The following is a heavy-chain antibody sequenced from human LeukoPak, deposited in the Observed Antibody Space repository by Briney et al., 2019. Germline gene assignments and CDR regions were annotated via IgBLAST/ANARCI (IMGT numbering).Heavy chain of an antibody. CDR2: ISGSGGST. CDR3: XXXXXXXXSYGSLSDSFDS. J-gene: IGHJ4*02. V-gene: IGHV3-23*01. Sequence: GXSLRXXCAASGFTFSSYAMSWVRQAPGKGLEWVSAISGSGGSTYYADSVKGRFTISRDNSKNTVYLQMKRLRAEDTAVCYCXXXXXXXXSYGSLSDSFDSWGQGTLVSVSS. CDR1: GFTFSSYA. D-gene: IGHD5-18*01.